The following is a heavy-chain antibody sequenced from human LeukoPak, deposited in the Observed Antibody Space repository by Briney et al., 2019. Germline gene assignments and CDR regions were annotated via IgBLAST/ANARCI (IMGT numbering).Heavy chain of an antibody. CDR3: ARPGGRYCSSTSCQEYFQR. CDR1: GFTFSSYG. CDR2: IWYDGSNK. D-gene: IGHD2-2*01. V-gene: IGHV3-33*01. J-gene: IGHJ1*01. Sequence: PGGSLRLSCAASGFTFSSYGMHWVRQAPGKGLEWVAVIWYDGSNKYYADSVKGRFTISRDNSKNTLYLQMNSLRAEDTAVYYCARPGGRYCSSTSCQEYFQRWGQGTLVTVSS.